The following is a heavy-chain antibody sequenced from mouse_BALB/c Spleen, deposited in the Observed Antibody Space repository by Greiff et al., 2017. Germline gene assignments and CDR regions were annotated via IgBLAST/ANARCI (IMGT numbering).Heavy chain of an antibody. J-gene: IGHJ1*01. CDR3: ARNFGNGYFDV. D-gene: IGHD2-1*01. CDR1: GYTFTDYA. Sequence: VQLQQSGAELVRPGVSVKISCKGSGYTFTDYAMHWVKQSHAKSLEWIGVISTYYGDASYNQKFKGKATMTVDKSSSTAYMELARLTSEDSAIYYCARNFGNGYFDVWGAGTTVTVSS. V-gene: IGHV1S137*01. CDR2: ISTYYGDA.